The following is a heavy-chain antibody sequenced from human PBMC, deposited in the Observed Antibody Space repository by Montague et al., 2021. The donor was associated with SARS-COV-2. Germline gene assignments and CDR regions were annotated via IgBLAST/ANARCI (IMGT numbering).Heavy chain of an antibody. CDR2: IWYDGSNK. CDR1: GFTFSSYG. Sequence: SLRLSCAASGFTFSSYGMHWVRQAPGKGLEWVAVIWYDGSNKYYADSVKGRFTISRDNSKNTLYLQMNSLRAEDTAVYYCARESRVGHDYGDYGGSFDYWGQGTRVTVSS. CDR3: ARESRVGHDYGDYGGSFDY. V-gene: IGHV3-33*01. J-gene: IGHJ4*02. D-gene: IGHD4-17*01.